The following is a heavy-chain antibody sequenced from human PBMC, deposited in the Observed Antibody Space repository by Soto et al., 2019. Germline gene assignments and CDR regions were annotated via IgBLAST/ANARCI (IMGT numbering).Heavy chain of an antibody. CDR2: ITCDGGST. J-gene: IGHJ6*02. V-gene: IGHV3-23*01. Sequence: GGSLRLSCAASGFTFSSYAMHWVRQAPGKGLEWVAAITCDGGSTYYADSVKGRFTISRDNSKNTLYLQMNSLRAEDTAVYYCAKAEAARLYYYYGMDVWGQGTTVTVSS. D-gene: IGHD6-6*01. CDR1: GFTFSSYA. CDR3: AKAEAARLYYYYGMDV.